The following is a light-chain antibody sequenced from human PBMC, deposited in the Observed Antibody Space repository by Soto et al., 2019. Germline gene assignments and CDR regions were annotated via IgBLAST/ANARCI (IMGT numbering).Light chain of an antibody. V-gene: IGKV2-28*01. J-gene: IGKJ2*01. Sequence: DIVMTQSPLSLPVTPGEPASISCRSSQSLLHSNGYNYLDWYLQKPGQSPHLLIDLGSNRASGVPDRFSGSGSGTDFTLKISRVEAEDVGVYYCMQALQTPMYTFGQGTKLVIK. CDR1: QSLLHSNGYNY. CDR3: MQALQTPMYT. CDR2: LGS.